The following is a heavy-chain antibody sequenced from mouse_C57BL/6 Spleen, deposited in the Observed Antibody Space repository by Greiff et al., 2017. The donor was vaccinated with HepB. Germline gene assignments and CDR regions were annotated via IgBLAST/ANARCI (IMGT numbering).Heavy chain of an antibody. Sequence: EVKLMESGGDLVKPGGSLKLSCAASGFTFSSYGMSWVRQTPDKRLEWVATISSGGSYTYYPDSVKGRFTISRDNAKNTLYLQMSSLKSEDTAMYYGARQGSTMITSYFDYWGQGTTLTVSS. V-gene: IGHV5-6*01. CDR3: ARQGSTMITSYFDY. D-gene: IGHD2-4*01. J-gene: IGHJ2*01. CDR1: GFTFSSYG. CDR2: ISSGGSYT.